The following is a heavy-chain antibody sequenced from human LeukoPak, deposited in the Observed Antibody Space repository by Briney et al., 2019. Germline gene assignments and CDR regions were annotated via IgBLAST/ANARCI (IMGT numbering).Heavy chain of an antibody. Sequence: PGGSLRLSCAASGFTFSDYYMSWIRQAPGKGLEWVSYITSNSSYTNYADSVKGRFTISRDNAKNSLYLQLNSLRAEDTAVYYCARAAVAGTVHDYWGQGTLVTVSS. V-gene: IGHV3-11*06. J-gene: IGHJ4*02. CDR2: ITSNSSYT. CDR1: GFTFSDYY. CDR3: ARAAVAGTVHDY. D-gene: IGHD6-19*01.